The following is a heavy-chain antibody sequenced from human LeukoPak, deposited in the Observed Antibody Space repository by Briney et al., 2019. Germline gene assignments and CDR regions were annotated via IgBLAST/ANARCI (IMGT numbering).Heavy chain of an antibody. CDR1: GFTFSSYS. J-gene: IGHJ4*02. CDR2: ISSNSFHI. Sequence: GGSLRLSCAASGFTFSSYSMNWVRQAPGKGLKWVSSISSNSFHIFYADSVKGRFTISRDNAKNSLYLQMDSLRAEDTAVYYCTRDLASQPDYWGQGGLVTVSS. D-gene: IGHD1-1*01. V-gene: IGHV3-21*01. CDR3: TRDLASQPDY.